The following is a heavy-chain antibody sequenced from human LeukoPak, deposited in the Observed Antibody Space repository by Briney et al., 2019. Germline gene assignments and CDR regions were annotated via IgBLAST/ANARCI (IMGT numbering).Heavy chain of an antibody. CDR2: IWADGSNT. CDR1: GFAFGSYG. Sequence: GGSLRLSCAASGFAFGSYGMHWVRQAPGKGLEWVAVIWADGSNTHYPDSVKARFTISRDKSNNTLFLQMNSLRAEDTVTYHCARCPTAAADTFYYYYMDVWGQGTTVIASS. D-gene: IGHD6-13*01. J-gene: IGHJ6*03. CDR3: ARCPTAAADTFYYYYMDV. V-gene: IGHV3-33*01.